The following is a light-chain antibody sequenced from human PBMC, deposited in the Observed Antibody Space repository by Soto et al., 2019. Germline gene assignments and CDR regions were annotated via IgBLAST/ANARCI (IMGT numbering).Light chain of an antibody. CDR3: LQHAIPLYT. CDR1: QSLSSSY. CDR2: GAS. V-gene: IGKV3-20*01. Sequence: EVVLTQSPGTLSLSPGERATLSCRASQSLSSSYLAWYQQKPGQAPRLLLYGASNRATGIPDRFSGSGSGTDFTLTISRLEPEDFAVYFCLQHAIPLYTFGQGTKLEIK. J-gene: IGKJ2*01.